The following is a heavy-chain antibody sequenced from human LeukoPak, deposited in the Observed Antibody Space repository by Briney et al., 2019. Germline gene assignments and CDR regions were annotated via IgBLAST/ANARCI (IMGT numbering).Heavy chain of an antibody. Sequence: PSETLSLTCTVSGDAITGSSYYWGWIRQPPGNGLEWIGSMYYSGSTYSNPSLKSRVTMSADTSKNQFSLKLSSVSAADTAVYYCARQYYDRTGYYYFDYWDQGTLVSVSS. CDR1: GDAITGSSYY. J-gene: IGHJ4*02. V-gene: IGHV4-39*01. D-gene: IGHD3-22*01. CDR3: ARQYYDRTGYYYFDY. CDR2: MYYSGST.